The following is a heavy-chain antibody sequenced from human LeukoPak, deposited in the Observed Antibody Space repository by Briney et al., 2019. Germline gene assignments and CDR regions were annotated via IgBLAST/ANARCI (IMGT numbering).Heavy chain of an antibody. CDR2: VSKDGGTK. Sequence: GGSLRLSCAASGFSFSNYGMHWVRQAPGKGLEWITVVSKDGGTKYYADSVKGRFTISRDTSKNTLYLQMNSLRAEDTAVYYCAKRGGQPFFDSWGQGTLVTVSS. V-gene: IGHV3-30*18. CDR1: GFSFSNYG. J-gene: IGHJ4*02. D-gene: IGHD3-10*01. CDR3: AKRGGQPFFDS.